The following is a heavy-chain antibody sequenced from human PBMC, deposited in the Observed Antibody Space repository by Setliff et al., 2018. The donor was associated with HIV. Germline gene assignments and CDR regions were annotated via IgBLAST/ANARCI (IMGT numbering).Heavy chain of an antibody. V-gene: IGHV4-59*01. D-gene: IGHD3-22*01. CDR2: IYYSGST. CDR1: GGSISSYY. CDR3: AREDYYDQKGAFDI. Sequence: PSETLSVTCTVSGGSISSYYWSWIRQPPGKGLEWIGYIYYSGSTNYNPSLKSRVTISVDTSKNQLSLKLNSVTAADTAVYYCAREDYYDQKGAFDIWGQGTMVTVSS. J-gene: IGHJ3*02.